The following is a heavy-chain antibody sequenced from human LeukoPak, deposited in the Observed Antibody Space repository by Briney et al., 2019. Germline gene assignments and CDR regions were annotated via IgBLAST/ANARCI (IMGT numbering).Heavy chain of an antibody. Sequence: SETLSLTCTVSGVSISSYYWTWIRQPPGKGLEWIGYIDYSGSTNYNSSLKSRVTISVDTSKNQFSLKLSSVTAADTVVYYCARGSSWLDPWGQGTLVTVSS. CDR1: GVSISSYY. CDR3: ARGSSWLDP. CDR2: IDYSGST. V-gene: IGHV4-59*01. J-gene: IGHJ5*02.